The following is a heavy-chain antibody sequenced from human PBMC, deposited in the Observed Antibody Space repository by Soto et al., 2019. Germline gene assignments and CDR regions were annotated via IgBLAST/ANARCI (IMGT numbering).Heavy chain of an antibody. CDR2: IYYSGST. D-gene: IGHD6-13*01. J-gene: IGHJ6*02. CDR3: ARELIAAARFGGYYYYGMDV. Sequence: SETLSLTCTVSGGSISSYYWSWIRQPPGKGLEWIGYIYYSGSTNYNPSLKSRVTISVDTSKNQFSLKLSSVTAADTAVYYCARELIAAARFGGYYYYGMDVWGQGTTVTVS. V-gene: IGHV4-59*01. CDR1: GGSISSYY.